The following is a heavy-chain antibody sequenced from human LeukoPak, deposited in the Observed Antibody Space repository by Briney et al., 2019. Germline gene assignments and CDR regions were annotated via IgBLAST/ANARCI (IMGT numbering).Heavy chain of an antibody. CDR3: ATDRGWRTSGYYLYYFEY. CDR2: IKHDGSEK. D-gene: IGHD3-3*01. J-gene: IGHJ4*02. V-gene: IGHV3-7*01. Sequence: LSGGSLRLSCAASGFIFTNYFMSWVRQAPGKGLEWVASIKHDGSEKYYVDSVRGRFTTSRDNTMNSLYLQMSSLRAEDTAVYYCATDRGWRTSGYYLYYFEYWGQGTLVTYSS. CDR1: GFIFTNYF.